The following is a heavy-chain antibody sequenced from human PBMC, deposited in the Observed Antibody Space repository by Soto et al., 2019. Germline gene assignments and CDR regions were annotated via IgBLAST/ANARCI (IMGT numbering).Heavy chain of an antibody. CDR2: VKSKTDGGTT. D-gene: IGHD5-12*01. Sequence: GVSLRLSCAASGFIFSIAWINWVRQAPGKGLEWVGRVKSKTDGGTTDFAAPVKGRFAISRDDSKNMVYLEMNSLKTEDTAIYYCTTDSYMANIIVRFDYWGHGTLVTVSS. V-gene: IGHV3-15*07. J-gene: IGHJ4*01. CDR3: TTDSYMANIIVRFDY. CDR1: GFIFSIAW.